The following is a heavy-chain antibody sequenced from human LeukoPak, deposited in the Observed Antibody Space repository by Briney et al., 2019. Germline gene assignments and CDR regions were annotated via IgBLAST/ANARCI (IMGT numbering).Heavy chain of an antibody. D-gene: IGHD6-6*01. CDR1: GGSISSYY. Sequence: SETLSLTCTVSGGSISSYYWSWIRQPPGKGLEYIGYIYYTGSTNYNPSLKSRVTISVDTSKNQFSLKLNSVTAADTAVYYCACWQLVVDDAFDIWGQGTMVTVSS. J-gene: IGHJ3*02. CDR2: IYYTGST. CDR3: ACWQLVVDDAFDI. V-gene: IGHV4-59*08.